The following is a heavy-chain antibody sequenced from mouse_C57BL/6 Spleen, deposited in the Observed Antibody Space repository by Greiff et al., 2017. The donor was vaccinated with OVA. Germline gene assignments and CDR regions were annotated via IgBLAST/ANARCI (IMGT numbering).Heavy chain of an antibody. Sequence: QVQLQQSGPELVKPGASVKISCKASGYAFSSSWMNWVKQRPGKGLEWIGRIYPGDGDPNYNGKFKGKATLTADKSSSTAYMQLSSLTSEDSAVYFCARSGNSYYFDYWGQGTTRTVSS. D-gene: IGHD2-1*01. CDR1: GYAFSSSW. V-gene: IGHV1-82*01. J-gene: IGHJ2*01. CDR2: IYPGDGDP. CDR3: ARSGNSYYFDY.